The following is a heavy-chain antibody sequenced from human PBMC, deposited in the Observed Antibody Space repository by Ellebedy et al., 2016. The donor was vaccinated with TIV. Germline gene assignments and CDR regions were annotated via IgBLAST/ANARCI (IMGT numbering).Heavy chain of an antibody. CDR1: GLILANSW. CDR2: IRTKADGGAA. J-gene: IGHJ4*02. CDR3: LTDITSTFAY. V-gene: IGHV3-15*06. Sequence: GGSLRLXXEVSGLILANSWMSWVRQAAGKGLEWVGQIRTKADGGAAHYAQSVRGRFTISRDDSRNTVYLQMNSLKPEDTAVYYCLTDITSTFAYWGQGTLVTVSS. D-gene: IGHD3-16*01.